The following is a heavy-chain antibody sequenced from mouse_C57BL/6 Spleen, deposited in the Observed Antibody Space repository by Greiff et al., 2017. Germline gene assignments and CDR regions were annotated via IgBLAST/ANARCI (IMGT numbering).Heavy chain of an antibody. J-gene: IGHJ3*01. CDR3: TSTVVATPFAY. V-gene: IGHV14-1*01. CDR2: IDPEDGDT. CDR1: GFNIKDYY. D-gene: IGHD1-1*01. Sequence: EVQLQQSGAELVRPGASVKLSCTASGFNIKDYYMHWVKQRPEQGLEWIGRIDPEDGDTEYAPKFQGKATMTADTSSNTAYLQLSSLTSEDTSVYYCTSTVVATPFAYLGQGTLVTVSA.